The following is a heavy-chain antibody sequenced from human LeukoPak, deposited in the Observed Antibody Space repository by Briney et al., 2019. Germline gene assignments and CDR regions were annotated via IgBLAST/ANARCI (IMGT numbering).Heavy chain of an antibody. CDR1: GGTFSSYA. J-gene: IGHJ4*02. CDR3: ARDTYYYDSSGYPADY. V-gene: IGHV1-69*06. CDR2: IIPIFGTA. D-gene: IGHD3-22*01. Sequence: SVKVSCKASGGTFSSYAISWVRQAPGQGLEWMGGIIPIFGTANYAQKFQGRVTITADKSTSTAYMELSSLRSEDTAVYYCARDTYYYDSSGYPADYWGQGTLVTVSS.